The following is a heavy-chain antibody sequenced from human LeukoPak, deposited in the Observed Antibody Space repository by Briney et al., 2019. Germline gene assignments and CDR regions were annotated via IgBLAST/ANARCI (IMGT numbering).Heavy chain of an antibody. J-gene: IGHJ4*02. V-gene: IGHV4-39*01. Sequence: PSETLSLTCTVSGGSNSSSSHSWGWIRQPPGKGLEWIGNIFYSGRTYNNPSLKSRVTMSVDTSRNQFSLKLSSVTAADTALYYCARLLYYHDSQPFDYWGQGTLATVSS. CDR2: IFYSGRT. CDR3: ARLLYYHDSQPFDY. D-gene: IGHD3-22*01. CDR1: GGSNSSSSHS.